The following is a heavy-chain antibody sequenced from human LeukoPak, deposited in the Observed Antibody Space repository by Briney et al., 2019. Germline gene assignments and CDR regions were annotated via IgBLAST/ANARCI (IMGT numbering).Heavy chain of an antibody. V-gene: IGHV3-23*01. D-gene: IGHD5-12*01. CDR2: ISGSDGSA. CDR1: GFTFSDYA. Sequence: PGGSLRLSCAASGFTFSDYAMSWVRQAPGKGLEWVSVISGSDGSAHYADSVKGRFTISRDNSKTTLYLHMNSLRAEDTAVYYCARESSRYSGYDHFDYRGQGTLVTVSS. J-gene: IGHJ4*02. CDR3: ARESSRYSGYDHFDY.